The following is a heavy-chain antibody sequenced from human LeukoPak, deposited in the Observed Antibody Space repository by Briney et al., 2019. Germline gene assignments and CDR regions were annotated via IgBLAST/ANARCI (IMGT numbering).Heavy chain of an antibody. D-gene: IGHD6-19*01. V-gene: IGHV4-39*07. Sequence: SETLSLTCTVSGGSISSSSYYWGWIRQPPGKGLEWIGSIYYSGSTYYNPSLKSRVTISADTSKNQFSLKLSSVTAADTAVYYCARAHYSSGWQFDYWGQGTLVTASS. CDR3: ARAHYSSGWQFDY. CDR1: GGSISSSSYY. J-gene: IGHJ4*02. CDR2: IYYSGST.